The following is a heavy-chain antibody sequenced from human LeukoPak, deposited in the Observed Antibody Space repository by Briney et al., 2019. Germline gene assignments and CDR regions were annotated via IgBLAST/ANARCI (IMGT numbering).Heavy chain of an antibody. CDR2: TNTTGLT. D-gene: IGHD2-2*01. CDR1: GGSISGYY. Sequence: SETLSLTCTVSGGSISGYYWSWIRQPAGKGLEWIGRTNTTGLTNNNPSLKSRVTMSVDTSKNQFSLKLTSVTAADTAVYYCARDGGYCNSATCYSVWFDPWGQGTLVTVSS. J-gene: IGHJ5*02. V-gene: IGHV4-4*07. CDR3: ARDGGYCNSATCYSVWFDP.